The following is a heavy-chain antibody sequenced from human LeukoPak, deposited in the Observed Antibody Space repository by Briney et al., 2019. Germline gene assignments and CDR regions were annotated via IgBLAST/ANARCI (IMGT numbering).Heavy chain of an antibody. Sequence: SETLSLTCTVSGGSISSSSYYWGWIRQPPGKGLEWIGSIYYSGSTNYDPSLESRVTISLDTPKNQFSLRLSSVTAADTAVYYCARQPSGYYDKSGYYPYYFDFWGQGALVTVSS. CDR1: GGSISSSSYY. CDR2: IYYSGST. D-gene: IGHD3-22*01. J-gene: IGHJ4*02. V-gene: IGHV4-39*01. CDR3: ARQPSGYYDKSGYYPYYFDF.